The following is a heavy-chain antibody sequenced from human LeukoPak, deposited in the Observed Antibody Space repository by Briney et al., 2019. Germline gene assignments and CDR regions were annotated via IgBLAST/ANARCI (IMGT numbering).Heavy chain of an antibody. Sequence: SQTLSLTCTIYVGSISCAFYDSSSITQPAGNGLDWIWRIYTSDSTNYNPSPESRVTISVDTSKNQFSLKLSSVTATDTAVYYCARDRPRAFGGVIGLDLWGRGTLVTVSS. CDR3: ARDRPRAFGGVIGLDL. D-gene: IGHD3-16*02. J-gene: IGHJ2*01. CDR2: IYTSDST. V-gene: IGHV4-61*02. CDR1: VGSISCAFYD.